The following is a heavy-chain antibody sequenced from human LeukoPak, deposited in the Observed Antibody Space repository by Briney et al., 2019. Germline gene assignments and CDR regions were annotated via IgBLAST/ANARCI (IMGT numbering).Heavy chain of an antibody. CDR3: ARDRAGAYYYFYYMDV. D-gene: IGHD6-19*01. J-gene: IGHJ6*03. Sequence: GSLRLSCAASGFTVSSNYMSWVRQAPGKGLEWVSVIYSGGSTYYADSVKGRFTISRDNSKNTLYLQMNSLRAEDTAVYYCARDRAGAYYYFYYMDVWGKGTTVTVSS. CDR1: GFTVSSNY. CDR2: IYSGGST. V-gene: IGHV3-66*02.